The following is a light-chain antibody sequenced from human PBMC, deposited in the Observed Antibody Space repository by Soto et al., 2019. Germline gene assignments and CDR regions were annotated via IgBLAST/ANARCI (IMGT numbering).Light chain of an antibody. CDR1: SSDVGVYNY. CDR2: DVS. CDR3: CSYAGSYTFV. V-gene: IGLV2-11*01. J-gene: IGLJ1*01. Sequence: QSFLTQPRSVSGSPGQSVTMSCTGTSSDVGVYNYVSWYQQYPGKAPKIMIYDVSKRPSGVPDRFSGSKSDNTASLTISGLQAEDEADYYCCSYAGSYTFVFGIGTKVTVL.